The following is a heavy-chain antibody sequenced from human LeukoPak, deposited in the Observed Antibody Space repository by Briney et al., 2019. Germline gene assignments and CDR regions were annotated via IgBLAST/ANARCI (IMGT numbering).Heavy chain of an antibody. Sequence: GGSLRLSCAASGSTFSSYGMHWVRQAPGKGLEWVAVISYDGSNKYYADSVKGRFTISRDNAKNSLYLQMNSLRAEDTAVYYCARDMVYYDSSDYYSSWGQGTLVTVSS. J-gene: IGHJ4*02. CDR2: ISYDGSNK. CDR3: ARDMVYYDSSDYYSS. CDR1: GSTFSSYG. D-gene: IGHD3-22*01. V-gene: IGHV3-30*03.